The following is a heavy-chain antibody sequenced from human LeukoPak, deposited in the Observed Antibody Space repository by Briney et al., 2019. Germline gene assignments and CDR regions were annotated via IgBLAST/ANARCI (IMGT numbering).Heavy chain of an antibody. CDR2: ISDSGNKA. CDR1: GFIFSSYA. J-gene: IGHJ4*02. D-gene: IGHD3-9*01. V-gene: IGHV3-23*01. CDR3: AKTPDYDILTGTTFDY. Sequence: PGGSLSLSCAASGFIFSSYAMTWVRQPPGKGLEWVSGISDSGNKAYYANSVKGRFTISRDNSKNTLYLQMNSLRAEDTAVYYCAKTPDYDILTGTTFDYWGQGTLVTVSS.